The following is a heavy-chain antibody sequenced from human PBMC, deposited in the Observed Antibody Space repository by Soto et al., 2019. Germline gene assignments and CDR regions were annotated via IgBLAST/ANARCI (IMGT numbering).Heavy chain of an antibody. CDR2: IIPIFGTA. D-gene: IGHD6-6*01. V-gene: IGHV1-69*06. Sequence: QVQLVQSGAEVKKPGSSVKVSCKASGGTFSSYAISWVRQAPGQGLEWMGGIIPIFGTANYAQKFQGRVTITADKSTSTAYMELSSLRSEDTGVYYCAREKYSRSSLSVYYYYGMDVWGQGTTVTVSS. CDR3: AREKYSRSSLSVYYYYGMDV. CDR1: GGTFSSYA. J-gene: IGHJ6*02.